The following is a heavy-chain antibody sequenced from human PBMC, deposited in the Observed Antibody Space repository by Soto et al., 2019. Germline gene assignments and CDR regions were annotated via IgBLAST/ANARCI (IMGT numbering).Heavy chain of an antibody. CDR2: IYYSGST. V-gene: IGHV4-59*01. J-gene: IGHJ4*02. CDR3: AGIYSGSPGGTLRX. D-gene: IGHD1-26*01. CDR1: GGSISSYY. Sequence: PSETLSLTCTVSGGSISSYYWSWIRQPPGKGLEWIGYIYYSGSTNYNPSLKSRVTISVDTSKNQFSLKLSSVTAADTAVYYCAGIYSGSPGGTLRXWGQGTLVTVSS.